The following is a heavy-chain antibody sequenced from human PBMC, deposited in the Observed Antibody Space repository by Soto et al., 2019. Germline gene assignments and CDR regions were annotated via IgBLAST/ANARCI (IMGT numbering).Heavy chain of an antibody. CDR1: GYSFTSYW. D-gene: IGHD4-17*01. CDR3: ARQLRRPYYYYYGMDV. J-gene: IGHJ6*02. V-gene: IGHV5-51*01. CDR2: IYPGDSDT. Sequence: PGESLKISCKGSGYSFTSYWIGWVRQMPGKGLEWMGIIYPGDSDTRYSPSFQGQVTISADKSISTAYLQWSSLKASDTAMYYCARQLRRPYYYYYGMDVWGRGTTVTVSS.